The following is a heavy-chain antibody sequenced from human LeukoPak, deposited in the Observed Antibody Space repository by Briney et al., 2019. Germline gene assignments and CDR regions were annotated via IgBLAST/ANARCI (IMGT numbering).Heavy chain of an antibody. CDR1: GFTVSSNS. CDR3: ARDLDSSAYYQGFDY. Sequence: GGSLRLSCTVSGFTVSSNSMSWVRQAPGKGLEWVSFIYSDNTHYSDSVKGRITISRDNAKNSLYLQMNSLRAEDTAVYYCARDLDSSAYYQGFDYWGQGTLVTVSS. CDR2: IYSDNT. J-gene: IGHJ4*02. D-gene: IGHD3-22*01. V-gene: IGHV3-53*01.